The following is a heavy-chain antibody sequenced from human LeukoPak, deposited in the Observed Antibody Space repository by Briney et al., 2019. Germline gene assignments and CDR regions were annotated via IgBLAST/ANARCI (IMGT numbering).Heavy chain of an antibody. CDR3: ARHSCYDS. CDR2: IYAGDSST. V-gene: IGHV5-51*01. D-gene: IGHD3-16*01. J-gene: IGHJ4*02. CDR1: GFTFNTYS. Sequence: GESLRISCKGSGFTFNTYSFAWVRQMPGKGLEWMWVIYAGDSSTRYSPSFQGQVTISVDKSISTAYLQWNSLKASDSAIYYCARHSCYDSWGQGTLVTVSS.